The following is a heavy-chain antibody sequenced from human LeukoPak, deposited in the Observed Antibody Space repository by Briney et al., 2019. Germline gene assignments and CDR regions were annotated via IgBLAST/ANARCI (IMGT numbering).Heavy chain of an antibody. D-gene: IGHD6-13*01. J-gene: IGHJ4*02. CDR1: GFTFSSYE. CDR2: ISSSGSAI. CDR3: ARDQGVPGIAAAGYYFDY. V-gene: IGHV3-48*03. Sequence: GGSLRLSCAASGFTFSSYEMNWVRQAPGKGLEWVSYISSSGSAIYYADSVKGRFTISRDNAKNSLYLQMNSLRAEDTAVYYCARDQGVPGIAAAGYYFDYWGQGTLVTASS.